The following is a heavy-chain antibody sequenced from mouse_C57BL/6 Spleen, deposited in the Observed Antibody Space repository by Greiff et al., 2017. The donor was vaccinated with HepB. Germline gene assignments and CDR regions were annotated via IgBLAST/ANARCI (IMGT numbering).Heavy chain of an antibody. CDR3: ARFSTTGFDY. Sequence: EVQLQQSGPELVKPGASVKISCKASGYTFTDYYMNWVKQSHGKSLEWIGDINPNNGGTSYNQKFKGKATLTVDKSSSTAYMELRSLTSEDSAVYYCARFSTTGFDYWGQGTTLTVSS. CDR2: INPNNGGT. J-gene: IGHJ2*01. CDR1: GYTFTDYY. D-gene: IGHD4-1*02. V-gene: IGHV1-26*01.